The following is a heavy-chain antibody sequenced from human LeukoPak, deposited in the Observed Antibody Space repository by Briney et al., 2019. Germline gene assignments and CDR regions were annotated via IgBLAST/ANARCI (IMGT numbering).Heavy chain of an antibody. D-gene: IGHD2-2*01. J-gene: IGHJ6*03. V-gene: IGHV1-2*02. CDR1: GYTFTGYY. Sequence: ASVKVSCKASGYTFTGYYMHWVRQAPGQGLEWMGWINPNSGGTNYAQKFQGRVTMTRDTSISTAYMELSRLRSDDTAVYYCARVVVVPAAMMGNDYYYYMDVWGNGTTVTASS. CDR3: ARVVVVPAAMMGNDYYYYMDV. CDR2: INPNSGGT.